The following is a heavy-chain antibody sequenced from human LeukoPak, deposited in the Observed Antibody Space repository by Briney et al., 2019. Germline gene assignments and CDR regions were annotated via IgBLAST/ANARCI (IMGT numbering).Heavy chain of an antibody. V-gene: IGHV3-30-3*01. CDR2: ISYDGSKK. Sequence: PGGSLRLPCAASGFTFNSHAMHWVRQGPGKGPEWVAFISYDGSKKYYADSVKGRVTISRGNSKNTLYLQMNSLRVENTALYYCARDISTYYSFDYWCQGTQVTVSS. J-gene: IGHJ4*02. D-gene: IGHD2/OR15-2a*01. CDR3: ARDISTYYSFDY. CDR1: GFTFNSHA.